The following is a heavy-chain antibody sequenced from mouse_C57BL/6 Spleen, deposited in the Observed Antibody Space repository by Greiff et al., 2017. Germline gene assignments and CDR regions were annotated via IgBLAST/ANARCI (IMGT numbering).Heavy chain of an antibody. CDR1: GYTFTDYY. D-gene: IGHD1-2*01. Sequence: VQLQQSGPELVKPGASVKISCKASGYTFTDYYMNWVKQSHGKSLEWIGDINPNNGGTSYNQKFKGKATLTVDKSSSTAYMELRSLTSEDSAVYYCARDPHYEGLFDDWGQGTTLTVSS. V-gene: IGHV1-26*01. CDR3: ARDPHYEGLFDD. CDR2: INPNNGGT. J-gene: IGHJ2*01.